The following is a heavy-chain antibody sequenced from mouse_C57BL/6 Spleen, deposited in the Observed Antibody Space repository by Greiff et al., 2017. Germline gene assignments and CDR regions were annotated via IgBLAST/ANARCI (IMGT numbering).Heavy chain of an antibody. CDR3: ARHGAWFAY. Sequence: EVMLVESGGDLVKPGASLKLSCAASGFTFSSYGMSWVRQTPDKRLEWVATISRGGSYTYYPDSVKGRFTISRDNAKNTLYLQMSSLKSEDTAMYYCARHGAWFAYWGQGTLVTVSA. J-gene: IGHJ3*01. CDR1: GFTFSSYG. V-gene: IGHV5-6*01. CDR2: ISRGGSYT.